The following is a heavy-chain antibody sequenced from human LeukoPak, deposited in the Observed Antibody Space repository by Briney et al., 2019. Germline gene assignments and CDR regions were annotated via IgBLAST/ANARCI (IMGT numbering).Heavy chain of an antibody. D-gene: IGHD3-22*01. CDR1: GYTFTSYG. J-gene: IGHJ3*02. V-gene: IGHV1-18*01. CDR2: ISAYNGNT. Sequence: ASVKVSCKASGYTFTSYGISWVRQAPGQGLEWMGWISAYNGNTNYAQKPQGRVTMTTDTSTSTAYMELRSLRSDDTAVYYSARWLTEASGYYYLHAFDIWGQGTMVTVSS. CDR3: ARWLTEASGYYYLHAFDI.